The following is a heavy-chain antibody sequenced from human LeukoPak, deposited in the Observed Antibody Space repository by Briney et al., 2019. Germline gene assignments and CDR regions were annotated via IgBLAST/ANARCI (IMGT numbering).Heavy chain of an antibody. CDR3: ARDPRGGLLEWFIDY. V-gene: IGHV1-2*02. J-gene: IGHJ4*02. Sequence: ASVTVSCKASGCTFTHYYMHWVRQAPGQELEWMGWINPNSGGTNYAQKFQGRVTMTRDTSIRTAYMELSRLRSDETAVYYCARDPRGGLLEWFIDYWGQGTLVTVSS. CDR1: GCTFTHYY. D-gene: IGHD3-3*01. CDR2: INPNSGGT.